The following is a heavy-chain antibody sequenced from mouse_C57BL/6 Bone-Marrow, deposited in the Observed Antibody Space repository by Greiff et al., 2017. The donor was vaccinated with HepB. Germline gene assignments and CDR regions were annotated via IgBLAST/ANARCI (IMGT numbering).Heavy chain of an antibody. D-gene: IGHD1-1*01. J-gene: IGHJ3*01. CDR1: GYTFTSYT. CDR2: INPSSGYT. V-gene: IGHV1-4*01. Sequence: VQLQQSGAELARPGASVKMSCKASGYTFTSYTMHWVKQRPGQGLEWIGYINPSSGYTKYNQKFKDKATLTADKSSSTAYMQLSSLPSEDSAVYYCARGKGYYYGSSYLAYWGQGTLVTVSA. CDR3: ARGKGYYYGSSYLAY.